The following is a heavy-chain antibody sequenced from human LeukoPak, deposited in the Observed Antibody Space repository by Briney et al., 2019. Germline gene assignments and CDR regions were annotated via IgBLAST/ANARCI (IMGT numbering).Heavy chain of an antibody. D-gene: IGHD3-10*01. CDR3: ARAPLDVWFVPGLDY. V-gene: IGHV1-2*02. J-gene: IGHJ4*02. CDR2: INPNSGGT. Sequence: ASVKVSCKASGYTFTGYYMHWVRQAPGQGLEWMGWINPNSGGTNYAQKFQGRVTMTRDTSISTAYMELSRLRSDDTAVYYCARAPLDVWFVPGLDYWGQGTLVTVSS. CDR1: GYTFTGYY.